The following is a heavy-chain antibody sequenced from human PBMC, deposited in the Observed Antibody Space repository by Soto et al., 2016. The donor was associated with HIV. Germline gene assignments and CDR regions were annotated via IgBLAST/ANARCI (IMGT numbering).Heavy chain of an antibody. CDR1: GYTFTAYY. CDR2: IKPNGGGT. CDR3: ARGVPFNSCPRAY. Sequence: QVQLVQSGAEVKKPGASVKVSCQASGYTFTAYYIHWLRQAPGQGLEWVGWIKPNGGGTNYAQKFQGRVTMTRDTSITTAYMELNRLKSDDTAVYYCARGVPFNSCPRAYWGQGTLVTVSS. J-gene: IGHJ4*02. V-gene: IGHV1-2*02. D-gene: IGHD2-2*01.